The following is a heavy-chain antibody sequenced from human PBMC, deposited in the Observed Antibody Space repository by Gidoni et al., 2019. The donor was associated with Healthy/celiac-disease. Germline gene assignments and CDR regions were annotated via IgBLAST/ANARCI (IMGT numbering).Heavy chain of an antibody. V-gene: IGHV3-30-3*01. CDR2: ISYDGSNK. J-gene: IGHJ5*02. CDR1: GFPFRSYA. Sequence: QVQLVESGGGVVQPGRSLRLSRAAPGFPFRSYATHWVRQAPGKGLEWVAVISYDGSNKYYADSVKGRFTISRDNSKNTLYLQMNSRRAEDTAVYYCARGRGGSGGNWFDPWGQGTLVTVSS. D-gene: IGHD2-15*01. CDR3: ARGRGGSGGNWFDP.